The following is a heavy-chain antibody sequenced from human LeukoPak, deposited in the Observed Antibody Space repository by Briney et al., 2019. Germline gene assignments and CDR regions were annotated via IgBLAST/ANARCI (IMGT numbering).Heavy chain of an antibody. Sequence: SETLTLTCTVSGGTISSHYWTWIRQSPGKGLEWIGYISYSGSTNYNPSLKSRVTLSVDTSKNQFSLKLSSVTAADTAVYYCARDPTTVTKGFDIWGQGTMVTVSS. CDR1: GGTISSHY. V-gene: IGHV4-59*11. J-gene: IGHJ3*02. CDR2: ISYSGST. CDR3: ARDPTTVTKGFDI. D-gene: IGHD4-17*01.